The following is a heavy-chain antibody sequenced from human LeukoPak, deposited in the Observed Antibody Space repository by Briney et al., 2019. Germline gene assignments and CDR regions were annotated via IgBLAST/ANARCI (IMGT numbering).Heavy chain of an antibody. D-gene: IGHD3-10*01. CDR2: IWNDGSNE. CDR3: ARDGSGLAVRGWFDF. CDR1: GFTFNKYG. Sequence: GGSLRLSCVASGFTFNKYGIESVRQAPGKGLEWLTLIWNDGSNEYYADSVKGRLAISRDNDKSTVNLQMNSLRAEDTAVYFCARDGSGLAVRGWFDFWGQGTLVTVSS. V-gene: IGHV3-33*01. J-gene: IGHJ5*01.